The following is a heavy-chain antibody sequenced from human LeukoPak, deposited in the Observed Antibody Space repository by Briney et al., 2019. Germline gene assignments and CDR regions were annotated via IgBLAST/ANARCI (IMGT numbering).Heavy chain of an antibody. CDR1: GFTFSSYA. CDR3: AKDSIYSRGSGWYRDAFDI. Sequence: PGGSLRLSCAASGFTFSSYAMSWVRQAPGKGLEWVSAISSSGGSTYYADSVKGRFTISRDNSKNTLYLQMNSLRAENTAVYYCAKDSIYSRGSGWYRDAFDIWGQGTMDTVSS. J-gene: IGHJ3*02. D-gene: IGHD6-19*01. CDR2: ISSSGGST. V-gene: IGHV3-23*01.